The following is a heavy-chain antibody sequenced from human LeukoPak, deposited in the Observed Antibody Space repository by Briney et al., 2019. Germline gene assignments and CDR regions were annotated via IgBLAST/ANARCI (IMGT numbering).Heavy chain of an antibody. J-gene: IGHJ2*01. D-gene: IGHD6-19*01. V-gene: IGHV4-4*09. CDR1: GGSINNYY. CDR3: ARHDEGSGWYRSYIDL. CDR2: ISTSGST. Sequence: PSETLSLTCTVSGGSINNYYWSWIRQPPGKGLEWVGYISTSGSTDYSPSLKSRVTISVDRSKNLCSLNLSSVTAADTAVYYCARHDEGSGWYRSYIDLWGRGTLVIVSS.